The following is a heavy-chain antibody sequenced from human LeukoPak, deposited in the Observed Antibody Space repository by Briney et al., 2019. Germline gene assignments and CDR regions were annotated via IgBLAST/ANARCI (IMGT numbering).Heavy chain of an antibody. V-gene: IGHV1-24*01. CDR1: GYTLIELF. Sequence: ALVQVSCQVCGYTLIELFLHWVRQAPGRGGEGVGGFDPEDGETINAQKFQGRVTMTEDTSTDTAYMELSSLRSEDTAVYYCATPRLYSGSYFAFDIWGQGTMVTVSS. J-gene: IGHJ3*02. D-gene: IGHD1-26*01. CDR3: ATPRLYSGSYFAFDI. CDR2: FDPEDGET.